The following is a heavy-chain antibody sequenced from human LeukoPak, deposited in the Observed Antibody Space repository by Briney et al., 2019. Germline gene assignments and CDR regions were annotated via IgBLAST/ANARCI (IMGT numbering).Heavy chain of an antibody. CDR1: GGSIHITNY. D-gene: IGHD2/OR15-2a*01. J-gene: IGHJ4*02. CDR2: ISHSGTT. V-gene: IGHV4-4*02. CDR3: TGENRPFCPFAY. Sequence: SDTLSLTCAVSGGSIHITNYWSWVRHAPGKWLEWIGEISHSGTTNYSRSLRSRVAMSLERANNQFSLNLTSVTDADMAGYYWTGENRPFCPFAYWGQGVLVTVSS.